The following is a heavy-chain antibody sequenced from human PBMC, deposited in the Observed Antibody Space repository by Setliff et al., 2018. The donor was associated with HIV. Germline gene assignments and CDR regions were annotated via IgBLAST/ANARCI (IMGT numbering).Heavy chain of an antibody. D-gene: IGHD6-13*01. CDR1: GCTFSDFR. CDR2: ITPFVGIT. V-gene: IGHV1-69*10. Sequence: GASVKVSCKASGCTFSDFRITWVRQAPGQGLEWMGEITPFVGITNYAQKFQGRVTISADESTATAYIELSSLTSQDTAVYYCARDKGIREAASLDYWGQGSLVTVSS. J-gene: IGHJ4*02. CDR3: ARDKGIREAASLDY.